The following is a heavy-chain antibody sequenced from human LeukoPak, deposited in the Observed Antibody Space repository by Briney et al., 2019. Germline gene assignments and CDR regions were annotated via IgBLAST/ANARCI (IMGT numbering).Heavy chain of an antibody. D-gene: IGHD1-26*01. Sequence: GGSLRLSCAASGFTLSTYWMHWVRQAPGKGLVWVSRINKDGSVTDYAESVKGRFSISRDNAKNTLYLQMNSLRVEDTGIYYCVKVRGRARVGYFDYWGQGTLVTVSS. V-gene: IGHV3-74*01. CDR2: INKDGSVT. J-gene: IGHJ4*02. CDR1: GFTLSTYW. CDR3: VKVRGRARVGYFDY.